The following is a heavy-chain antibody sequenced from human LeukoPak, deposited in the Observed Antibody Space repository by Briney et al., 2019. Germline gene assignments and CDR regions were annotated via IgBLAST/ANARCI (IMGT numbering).Heavy chain of an antibody. CDR3: ARAVGGYYLLIDY. D-gene: IGHD3-22*01. CDR2: IYYSGST. V-gene: IGHV4-61*01. J-gene: IGHJ4*02. CDR1: GGSVNSGSYY. Sequence: SETLSLTCTVSGGSVNSGSYYWSWIRQPPGKGLEWIGYIYYSGSTNYNPSLKSRVTISVDTSKNQFSLKLSSVTAADTAVYYCARAVGGYYLLIDYWGQGTLVTVSS.